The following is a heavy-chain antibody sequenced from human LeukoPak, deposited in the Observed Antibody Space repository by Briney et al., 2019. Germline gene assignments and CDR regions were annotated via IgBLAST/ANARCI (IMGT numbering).Heavy chain of an antibody. Sequence: PSETLSLTCTVSGGSISSYYWSWIRQPPGKGLEWIGYIYYSGSTNYNPSLKSRVTISVDTSKNQFSLKLSSVTAADTAVYYCARRNAEMYYYDSSGYAFDIWGQGTMVTVSS. CDR3: ARRNAEMYYYDSSGYAFDI. V-gene: IGHV4-59*01. D-gene: IGHD3-22*01. J-gene: IGHJ3*02. CDR1: GGSISSYY. CDR2: IYYSGST.